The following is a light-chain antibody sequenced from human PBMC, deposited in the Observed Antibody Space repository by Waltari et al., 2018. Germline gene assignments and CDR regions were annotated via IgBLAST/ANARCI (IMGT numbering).Light chain of an antibody. CDR3: QHRSGWPPWT. Sequence: EIVLTQSPATLSLSPGERAILSCRASQSVSTYLAWYQHRPGQAPRLLIHDVSNRATGIPARFSGSGSGTDFTLTISSLELEDFAVYYCQHRSGWPPWTFGQGTKVEVK. V-gene: IGKV3-11*01. CDR1: QSVSTY. CDR2: DVS. J-gene: IGKJ1*01.